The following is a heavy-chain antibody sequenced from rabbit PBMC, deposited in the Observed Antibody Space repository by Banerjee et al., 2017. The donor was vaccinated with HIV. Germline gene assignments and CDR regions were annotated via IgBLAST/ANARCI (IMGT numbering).Heavy chain of an antibody. V-gene: IGHV1S43*01. D-gene: IGHD4-1*01. CDR2: IYIVSGST. CDR3: ARSGYVGWGGDGDLTGNKL. J-gene: IGHJ4*01. CDR1: GIDFSSYYY. Sequence: QQHLEESGGGLVKPGGTLTLTCKVSGIDFSSYYYMCWVRQAPGKGLELIACIYIVSGSTWYASWARGRFTISKTSSTTVTLQMTSLTAADTATYFCARSGYVGWGGDGDLTGNKLWGQGTLVTVS.